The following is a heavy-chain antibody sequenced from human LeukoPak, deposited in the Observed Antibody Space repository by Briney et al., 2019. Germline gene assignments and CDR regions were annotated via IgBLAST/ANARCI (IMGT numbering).Heavy chain of an antibody. D-gene: IGHD2-2*01. CDR1: GYTFTGYY. Sequence: ASVKVSCKASGYTFTGYYMHWVRQAPGQGLEWMGWFNPNSGGTNYAQKFQGRVTMTRDTSISTAYMELSRLRSDDTAVYYCARPVLIECSSTSCYDYWGQGTLVTVSS. J-gene: IGHJ4*02. CDR2: FNPNSGGT. CDR3: ARPVLIECSSTSCYDY. V-gene: IGHV1-2*02.